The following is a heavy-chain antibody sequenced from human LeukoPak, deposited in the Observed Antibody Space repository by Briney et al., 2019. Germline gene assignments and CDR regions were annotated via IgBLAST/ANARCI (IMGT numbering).Heavy chain of an antibody. CDR2: ISSSGSTI. D-gene: IGHD5-18*01. V-gene: IGHV3-11*01. CDR1: GFTFSDYY. J-gene: IGHJ4*02. CDR3: ARSRPAYSYDY. Sequence: GGSLRLSCAASGFTFSDYYMSWIRQAPGKGLEWVSYISSSGSTIYYADSVKGRFTISGDNAKNSLYLQMNSLRAEDTAVYYCARSRPAYSYDYWGQGTLVTVSS.